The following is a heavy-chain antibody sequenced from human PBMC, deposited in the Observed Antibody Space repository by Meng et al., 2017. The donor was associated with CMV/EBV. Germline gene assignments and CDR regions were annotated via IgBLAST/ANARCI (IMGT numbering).Heavy chain of an antibody. Sequence: GGSLRLSCAASGFTFSSYGMHWVRQAPGKGLEWVAFIRYDGSNKYYADSVKGRFTISRDNAKNSLYLQMNSLRAEDTAVYYCARLYCSSTSCYAFDYWGQGTLVTVSS. CDR3: ARLYCSSTSCYAFDY. CDR2: IRYDGSNK. CDR1: GFTFSSYG. J-gene: IGHJ4*02. V-gene: IGHV3-30*02. D-gene: IGHD2-2*01.